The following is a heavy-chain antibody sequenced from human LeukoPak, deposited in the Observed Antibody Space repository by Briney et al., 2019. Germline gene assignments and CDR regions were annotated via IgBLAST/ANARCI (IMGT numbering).Heavy chain of an antibody. D-gene: IGHD3-3*02. J-gene: IGHJ1*01. CDR1: GYTFHDFY. CDR2: ITPKSGDT. CDR3: ARVRLADERAWAF. Sequence: ASVTVSYKASGYTFHDFYIHWVRQAPGQGLEYVGWITPKSGDTYSPQRSQGRVTMTRDASISTAYVELSSLRSDDTAVYFCARVRLADERAWAFWGQGTLVTVSS. V-gene: IGHV1-2*02.